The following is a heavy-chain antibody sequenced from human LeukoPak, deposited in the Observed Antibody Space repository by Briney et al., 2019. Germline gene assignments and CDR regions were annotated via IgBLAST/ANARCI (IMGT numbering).Heavy chain of an antibody. D-gene: IGHD6-19*01. Sequence: GGSLRLSCAASGFTFNNAWMGWVRQPPGKGLEWVGRIKSKTYGGTTDYAAPVKGRFTISRDDSKNTLYLQMNSLKTEDTAVYYCAKASSRSFSSGYYGNAFDIWGQGTMVTVSS. CDR3: AKASSRSFSSGYYGNAFDI. CDR2: IKSKTYGGTT. J-gene: IGHJ3*02. CDR1: GFTFNNAW. V-gene: IGHV3-15*01.